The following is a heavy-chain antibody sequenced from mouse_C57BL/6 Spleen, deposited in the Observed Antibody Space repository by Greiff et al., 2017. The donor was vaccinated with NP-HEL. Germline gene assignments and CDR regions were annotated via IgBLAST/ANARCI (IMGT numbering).Heavy chain of an antibody. V-gene: IGHV1-53*01. CDR3: ARSRGYYGYGIDY. J-gene: IGHJ2*01. D-gene: IGHD2-2*01. CDR2: INPSNGGP. Sequence: QVQLQQPGTELVKPGASVKLSCKASGSTFTSYWMHWVKQRPGQGLEWIGNINPSNGGPNYNEKFKSKATLPVDKSSSTAYLQLSSLTSEDSAVYYCARSRGYYGYGIDYGGQGTTLTVSS. CDR1: GSTFTSYW.